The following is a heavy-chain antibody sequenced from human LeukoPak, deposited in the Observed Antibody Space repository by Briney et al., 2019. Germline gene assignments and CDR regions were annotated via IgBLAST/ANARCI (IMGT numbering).Heavy chain of an antibody. J-gene: IGHJ4*02. CDR2: FDPEDGET. CDR3: ATGYDSSGSTFDY. D-gene: IGHD3-22*01. Sequence: ASVKVSCKVSGCTLTELSMHWVRQAPGKGLEWMGGFDPEDGETIYAQKFQGRVTMTEDTSTDTAYMELSSLRSEDTAVYYCATGYDSSGSTFDYWGQGTLVTVSS. CDR1: GCTLTELS. V-gene: IGHV1-24*01.